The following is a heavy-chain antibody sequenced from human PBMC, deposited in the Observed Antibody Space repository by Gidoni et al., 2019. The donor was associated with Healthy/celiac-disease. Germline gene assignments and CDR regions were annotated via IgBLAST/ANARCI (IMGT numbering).Heavy chain of an antibody. V-gene: IGHV3-33*01. D-gene: IGHD5-12*01. CDR1: GFTFSSSG. CDR2: RWYDGSNK. J-gene: IGHJ6*02. CDR3: AREHIIYSGYDWGDYYYGMDV. Sequence: QVQLVESGGGVVQPGRSLRLSCAASGFTFSSSGLHWFRQAPGKGLEWVAVRWYDGSNKYYADSVKGRFTISRDNSKNTLYLQMNSLRAEDTAVYYCAREHIIYSGYDWGDYYYGMDVWGQGTTVTVSS.